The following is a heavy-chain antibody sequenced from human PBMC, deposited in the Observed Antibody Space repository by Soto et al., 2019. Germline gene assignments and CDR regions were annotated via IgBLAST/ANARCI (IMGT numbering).Heavy chain of an antibody. V-gene: IGHV3-23*01. CDR3: AKQHEWLRLADYYYYCYDMDV. D-gene: IGHD5-12*01. J-gene: IGHJ6*03. Sequence: GGSLRLSCAASGFTFSSYAMSWVRQAPGKGLEWVSAISGSGGSTYYADSVKGRFTISRDNSKNTLYLQMNSLRAEDTAVYYCAKQHEWLRLADYYYYCYDMDVWGKGTTVTVSS. CDR1: GFTFSSYA. CDR2: ISGSGGST.